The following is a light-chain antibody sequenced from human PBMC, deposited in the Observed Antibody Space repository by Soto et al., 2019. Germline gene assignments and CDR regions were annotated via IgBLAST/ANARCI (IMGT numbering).Light chain of an antibody. CDR1: QSVSNY. Sequence: EIVLTQSPATLSLSPGERATLSCRASQSVSNYLAWYQQKPGLPPRLLFYEASNRVIGIPARFSGSGSGTDFTLTISSLEPEDFGVYYCQQRKNWPPITFGQGTRLEIK. J-gene: IGKJ5*01. CDR3: QQRKNWPPIT. CDR2: EAS. V-gene: IGKV3-11*01.